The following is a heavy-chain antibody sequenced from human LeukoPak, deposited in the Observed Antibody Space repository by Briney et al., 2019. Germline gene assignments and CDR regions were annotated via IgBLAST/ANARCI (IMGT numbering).Heavy chain of an antibody. Sequence: GGSLRLSCAASGFSFSNYFMHWARQAPGKGLEWVADIASDGSHTFYVESVKGRFTISRDNYKNTLYLQMNSLGPEDTAVYFCARERQDTVIHSGAFDIWGQGTMVTVSS. CDR2: IASDGSHT. CDR3: ARERQDTVIHSGAFDI. V-gene: IGHV3-30-3*01. D-gene: IGHD2-21*02. J-gene: IGHJ3*02. CDR1: GFSFSNYF.